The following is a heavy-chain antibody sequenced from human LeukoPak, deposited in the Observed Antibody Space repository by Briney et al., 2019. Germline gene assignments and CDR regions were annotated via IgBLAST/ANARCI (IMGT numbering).Heavy chain of an antibody. CDR2: ISAYNGNT. V-gene: IGHV1-18*01. Sequence: ASVKVSCKASGYTFSNYGITWVRQAPGQGLEWMGWISAYNGNTNYAERLQGRVTMTTDTSTSTAYMELRNLRSDDTAFYYCARDDLDCSGGTCYPDSYWGQGTLVAVS. CDR3: ARDDLDCSGGTCYPDSY. J-gene: IGHJ4*02. D-gene: IGHD2-15*01. CDR1: GYTFSNYG.